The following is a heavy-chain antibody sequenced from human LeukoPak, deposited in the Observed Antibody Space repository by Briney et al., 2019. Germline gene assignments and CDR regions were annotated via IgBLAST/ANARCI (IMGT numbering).Heavy chain of an antibody. D-gene: IGHD6-13*01. CDR3: ARVVLYYSYLDV. J-gene: IGHJ6*03. Sequence: PGGPLRLSCAASGFTFSRHWMSWVRQAPGKGLEWVANIKEDASERYYVDSVKGRFTISRDNAKNSLYLQMNSLRAEDTAVYYCARVVLYYSYLDVWGKGTTVTVSS. CDR1: GFTFSRHW. CDR2: IKEDASER. V-gene: IGHV3-7*01.